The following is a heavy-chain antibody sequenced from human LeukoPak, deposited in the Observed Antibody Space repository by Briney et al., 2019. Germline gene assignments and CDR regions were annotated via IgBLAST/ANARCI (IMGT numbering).Heavy chain of an antibody. CDR2: INSINAV. D-gene: IGHD5-18*01. Sequence: GGSLRLSCAASGFMFDTYIMTWVRQAPGKGLERISYINSINAVYYTDSEQGRFNISRDNAKNSLYLQMNSLRVEDTAMYYCARVSARGYDYWGRGTLVTVSS. V-gene: IGHV3-48*01. CDR3: ARVSARGYDY. CDR1: GFMFDTYI. J-gene: IGHJ4*02.